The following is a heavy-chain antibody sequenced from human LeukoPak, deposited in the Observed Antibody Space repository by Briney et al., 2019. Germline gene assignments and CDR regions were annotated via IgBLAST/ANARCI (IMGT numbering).Heavy chain of an antibody. CDR2: INHSGST. V-gene: IGHV4-34*01. J-gene: IGHJ4*02. Sequence: PSETLSLTCAVYGGSFSGYYWSWIRQPPGKGLEWIGEINHSGSTNYNPSLKSRATISVDTSKNQFSLKLSSVTAADTAVYYCARAIVGATYGYWGQGTLVTVSS. D-gene: IGHD1-26*01. CDR3: ARAIVGATYGY. CDR1: GGSFSGYY.